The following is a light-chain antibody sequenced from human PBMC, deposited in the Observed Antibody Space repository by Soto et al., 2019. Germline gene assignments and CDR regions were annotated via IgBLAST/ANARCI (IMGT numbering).Light chain of an antibody. CDR3: AAWDDSLSGPV. CDR1: TSNLGSHF. CDR2: NNN. Sequence: QSVLTQPPSASGPPGQRVTISCSGSTSNLGSHFVYWYQQLPGTAPKLLIYNNNQRPSGVPDRFSGSKSGTSASLAISGLRSDDESDYYCAAWDDSLSGPVFGGGTKLTVL. V-gene: IGLV1-47*02. J-gene: IGLJ3*02.